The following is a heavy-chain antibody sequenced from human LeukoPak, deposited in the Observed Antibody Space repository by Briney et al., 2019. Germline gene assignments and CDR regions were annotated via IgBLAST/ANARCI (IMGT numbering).Heavy chain of an antibody. V-gene: IGHV4-4*07. J-gene: IGHJ4*02. Sequence: PSETLSLTCSVSGDSITYFYWSWLRQAAGKGLEWIGRIYTSGSTNYNPSLKSRVTITVDTSKNQFSLKLSSVTAADTAVYYCARDGSSSWYDGFDYWGQGTLVTVSS. D-gene: IGHD6-13*01. CDR3: ARDGSSSWYDGFDY. CDR2: IYTSGST. CDR1: GDSITYFY.